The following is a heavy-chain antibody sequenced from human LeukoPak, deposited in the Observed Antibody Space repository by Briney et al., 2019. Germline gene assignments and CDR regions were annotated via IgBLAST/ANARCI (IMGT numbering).Heavy chain of an antibody. Sequence: PSETLSLTCTVSGGSIRSSYWSWIRQPPGKGLEWIGHIYYGGTTSGSTNYNPSLKSRVTISVDTSKNQFSLQVRSVTAADTAVYYCARGSGRYYYYGVDVWGQGTTVTVSS. CDR3: ARGSGRYYYYGVDV. J-gene: IGHJ6*02. D-gene: IGHD7-27*01. V-gene: IGHV4-59*01. CDR2: IYYGGTTSGST. CDR1: GGSIRSSY.